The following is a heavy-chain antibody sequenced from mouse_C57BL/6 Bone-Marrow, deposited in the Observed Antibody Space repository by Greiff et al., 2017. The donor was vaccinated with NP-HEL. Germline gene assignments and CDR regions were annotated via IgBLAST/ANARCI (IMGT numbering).Heavy chain of an antibody. D-gene: IGHD3-2*02. CDR1: GYTFTSYW. CDR2: IYPGSGST. J-gene: IGHJ3*01. V-gene: IGHV1-55*01. CDR3: AKAQATFAWFAY. Sequence: QVQLQQPGAELVKPGASVKMSCKASGYTFTSYWITWVKQRPGQGLEWIGDIYPGSGSTNYNEKFKSKATLTVDTSSSTAYMQLSRLTSEDSAVYYCAKAQATFAWFAYWGQGTLVTVSA.